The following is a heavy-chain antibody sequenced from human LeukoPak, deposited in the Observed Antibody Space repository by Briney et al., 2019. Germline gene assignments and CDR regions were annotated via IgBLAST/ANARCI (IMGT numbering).Heavy chain of an antibody. CDR3: AKEGGDWGEGYFDY. J-gene: IGHJ4*02. CDR2: ISSSGGTI. V-gene: IGHV3-11*01. Sequence: GGSLRLSCAASGFTFSDSYMSWIRQVPGKGLEWISYISSSGGTIYYADSVKGRFTISRDNAKNPLYLQMNSLRAEDTAVYYCAKEGGDWGEGYFDYWGQGTLVTVSS. D-gene: IGHD7-27*01. CDR1: GFTFSDSY.